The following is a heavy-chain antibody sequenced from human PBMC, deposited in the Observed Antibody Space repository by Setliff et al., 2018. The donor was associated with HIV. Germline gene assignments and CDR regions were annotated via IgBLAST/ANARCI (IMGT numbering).Heavy chain of an antibody. Sequence: PGASLTLSCKGSGYSFTSYWIGWVRQMPGKGLEWMGIIYPGDSDTRSSPSFQGQVTISADKSISTAYLQWSSLKASDTAMYYCARPPKSYGSGSDAFDIWGQGTMVTVSS. D-gene: IGHD3-10*01. CDR1: GYSFTSYW. CDR3: ARPPKSYGSGSDAFDI. J-gene: IGHJ3*02. CDR2: IYPGDSDT. V-gene: IGHV5-51*01.